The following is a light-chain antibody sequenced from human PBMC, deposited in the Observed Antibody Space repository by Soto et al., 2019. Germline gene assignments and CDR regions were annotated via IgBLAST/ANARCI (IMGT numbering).Light chain of an antibody. J-gene: IGLJ2*01. Sequence: QSVLTPPAPVSGSPGQLITISCTGTSSDVGAYNYVSWYQQHPGKAPKLMIYDVHFRPSGVSNRFSGSKSGNTASPTISGLQAEDEADYYCTSWTTSTTMKFGGGTKVTVL. CDR3: TSWTTSTTMK. CDR1: SSDVGAYNY. CDR2: DVH. V-gene: IGLV2-14*01.